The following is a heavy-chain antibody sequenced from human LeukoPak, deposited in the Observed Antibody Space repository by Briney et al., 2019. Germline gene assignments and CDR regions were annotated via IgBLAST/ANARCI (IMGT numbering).Heavy chain of an antibody. D-gene: IGHD6-13*01. J-gene: IGHJ4*02. V-gene: IGHV4-39*07. Sequence: SETLSLTCAVSGASISGSGNYLGWIRQPPGKGLEWIGNIYYTGSTYYNASLQSRVPISIDMSKNQFSLRLSSVTAADTSVYYCARGSSSWYVFDYWGQGTLVTVSS. CDR3: ARGSSSWYVFDY. CDR2: IYYTGST. CDR1: GASISGSGNY.